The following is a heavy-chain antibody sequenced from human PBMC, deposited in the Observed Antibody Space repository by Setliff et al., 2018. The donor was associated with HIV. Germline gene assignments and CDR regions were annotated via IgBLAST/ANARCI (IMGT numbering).Heavy chain of an antibody. D-gene: IGHD2-15*01. J-gene: IGHJ4*02. Sequence: SETLSLTCSVSGYSITNGYYWGWFRQSPGKGLEWIATIYQTGSTYYNPSLQNRVTLLLDMSKNQFSLKLSSVTAADTAVYYCARQAWHSGRNGYFVDYWGQGTLVTVPQ. CDR2: IYQTGST. CDR1: GYSITNGYY. CDR3: ARQAWHSGRNGYFVDY. V-gene: IGHV4-38-2*02.